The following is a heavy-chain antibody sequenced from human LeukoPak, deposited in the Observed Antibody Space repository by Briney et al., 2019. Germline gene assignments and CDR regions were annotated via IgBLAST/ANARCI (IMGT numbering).Heavy chain of an antibody. Sequence: ESGPTLVKPTQTLTLTCTLSGFSLSTSGVHVGWIRQPPGKALEWLATIYWNDDKRYSPSVKSRLTITKDTSKNQVVLTMTNMDPVDTATYYWAHRRSIPAYDYWGQGTVVTVSS. CDR2: IYWNDDK. CDR3: AHRRSIPAYDY. D-gene: IGHD6-6*01. J-gene: IGHJ4*02. CDR1: GFSLSTSGVH. V-gene: IGHV2-5*01.